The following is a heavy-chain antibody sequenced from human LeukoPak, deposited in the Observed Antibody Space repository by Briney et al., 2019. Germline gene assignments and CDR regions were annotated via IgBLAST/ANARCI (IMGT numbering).Heavy chain of an antibody. V-gene: IGHV1-46*01. CDR1: GYTFTSYY. D-gene: IGHD1-26*01. J-gene: IGHJ4*02. CDR2: INPSGGST. Sequence: ASVKVSCKASGYTFTSYYIHWVRQAPGQGLEWMGIINPSGGSTSYPQKFQGRVTMTRDTSTSTVYMELSSLRSEDTAVYHCASTSKQEGLATYYYDYWGQGTLVTVSS. CDR3: ASTSKQEGLATYYYDY.